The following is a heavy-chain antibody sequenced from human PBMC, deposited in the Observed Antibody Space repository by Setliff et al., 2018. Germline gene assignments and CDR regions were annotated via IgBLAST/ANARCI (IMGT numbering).Heavy chain of an antibody. J-gene: IGHJ4*02. CDR1: GFTFSDYS. CDR2: ITSTL. V-gene: IGHV3-21*01. CDR3: ARDSYSSSWPDY. D-gene: IGHD6-13*01. Sequence: GGSLRLSCAASGFTFSDYSMHWVRQAPGKGLEWVSSITSTLYYADSVKGRFTISRDNAKNSLYLQISSLRAEDTAVYYCARDSYSSSWPDYWGQGTRVTVSS.